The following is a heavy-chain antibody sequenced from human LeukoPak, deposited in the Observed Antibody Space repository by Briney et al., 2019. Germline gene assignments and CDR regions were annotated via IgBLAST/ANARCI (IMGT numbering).Heavy chain of an antibody. CDR2: IYYSGST. D-gene: IGHD2-15*01. V-gene: IGHV4-31*03. CDR3: ARGVGEYCSGGSCYPFDY. J-gene: IGHJ4*02. CDR1: GGSISSGGYY. Sequence: SQTLSLTCTVSGGSISSGGYYWSWIRQHPGKGLEWIGYIYYSGSTYYNPSLKSRVTISVDTSKNQFSLKLSSVTAADTAVNYCARGVGEYCSGGSCYPFDYWGQGTLVTVSS.